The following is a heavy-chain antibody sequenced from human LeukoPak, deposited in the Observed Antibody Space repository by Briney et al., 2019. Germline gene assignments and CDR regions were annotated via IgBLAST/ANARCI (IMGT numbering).Heavy chain of an antibody. CDR3: AGGYSSSWSTPPDY. CDR1: GFTFSSYA. J-gene: IGHJ4*02. Sequence: GGSPRLSCAASGFTFSSYAMHWVRQAPGKGLEWVAVISYDGSNKYYADSVKGRFTISRDNSKNTLYLQMNSLRAEDTAVYYCAGGYSSSWSTPPDYWGQGTLVTVSS. V-gene: IGHV3-30*04. CDR2: ISYDGSNK. D-gene: IGHD6-13*01.